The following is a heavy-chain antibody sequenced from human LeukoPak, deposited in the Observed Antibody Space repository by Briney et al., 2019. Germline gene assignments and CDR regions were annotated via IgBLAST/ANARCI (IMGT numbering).Heavy chain of an antibody. CDR1: GFTFSSYG. Sequence: GRSLRLSCAASGFTFSSYGMHWVRQAPGKGLEWVAVIWYDGSNKYYADSVKGRFTISRDNSKNTLYLQMNSLRAEDTAVYYCARGYDYVWGSYGFDYWGQGTLVTVSS. J-gene: IGHJ4*02. V-gene: IGHV3-33*01. D-gene: IGHD3-16*01. CDR3: ARGYDYVWGSYGFDY. CDR2: IWYDGSNK.